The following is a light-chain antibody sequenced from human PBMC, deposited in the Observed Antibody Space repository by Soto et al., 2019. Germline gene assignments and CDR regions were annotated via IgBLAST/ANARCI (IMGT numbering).Light chain of an antibody. CDR2: GAS. J-gene: IGKJ1*01. Sequence: EIVLTQSPGTLSLSPGERATLSCRASQSVSSSYLAWYQQKPGQAPRLLIYGASSRATGIPDRFSGSGSGTDFTLTITRLEPEDFAVYSCQQYGSSPRTFAQGTKVE. CDR3: QQYGSSPRT. CDR1: QSVSSSY. V-gene: IGKV3-20*01.